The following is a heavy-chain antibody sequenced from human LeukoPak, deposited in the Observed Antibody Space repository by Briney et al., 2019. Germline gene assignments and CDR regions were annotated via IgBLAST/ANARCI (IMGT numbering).Heavy chain of an antibody. CDR3: ARDRGYCSSTSCYAVFDY. CDR2: IYYSGST. J-gene: IGHJ4*02. Sequence: SETLSLTCTVSGGSISSGGYYWSWIRQHPGKGLEWIGYIYYSGSTYYNPSLKSRVTVSVDTSKNQFSLKLSSVTAADTAVYYCARDRGYCSSTSCYAVFDYWRQGTLVTVSS. CDR1: GGSISSGGYY. D-gene: IGHD2-2*01. V-gene: IGHV4-31*03.